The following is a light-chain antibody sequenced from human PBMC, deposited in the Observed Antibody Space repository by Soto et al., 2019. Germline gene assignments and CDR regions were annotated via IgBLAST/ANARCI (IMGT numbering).Light chain of an antibody. CDR1: SSDVGGYDF. CDR2: DVS. CDR3: SSYTSISTYV. V-gene: IGLV2-14*03. Sequence: QSALTQPASVSGSPGQSITISCTGTSSDVGGYDFVSWYQHHPGKAPRLMIYDVSHRPSGVSDRFSASKSGNTASLTISGLLAEDEADYYRSSYTSISTYVFGTWTKLTVL. J-gene: IGLJ1*01.